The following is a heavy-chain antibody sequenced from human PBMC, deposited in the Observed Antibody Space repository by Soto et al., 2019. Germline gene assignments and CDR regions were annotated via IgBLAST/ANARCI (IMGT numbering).Heavy chain of an antibody. CDR3: ARELRETFGYYDSSPFDL. J-gene: IGHJ2*01. CDR2: ISAYNGNT. V-gene: IGHV1-18*01. D-gene: IGHD3-22*01. CDR1: GYTFTSYG. Sequence: QVQLVQSGAEVKKPGASVKVSCKASGYTFTSYGISWVRQAPGQGLEWMGWISAYNGNTNYAQKLQGRVTMTTDTSTSTAYMERRSLRSDDTAVYYCARELRETFGYYDSSPFDLWGRGTLVTVSS.